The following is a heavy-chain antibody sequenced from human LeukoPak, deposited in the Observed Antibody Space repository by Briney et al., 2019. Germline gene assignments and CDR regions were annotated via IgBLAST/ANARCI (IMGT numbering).Heavy chain of an antibody. CDR1: GFTFSSYD. V-gene: IGHV3-21*01. D-gene: IGHD2-15*01. J-gene: IGHJ6*02. CDR3: ARDLVAGGSFYGMDV. CDR2: ISSSSSYI. Sequence: GGSLRLSCAASGFTFSSYDMHWVRQAPGKGLEWVSSISSSSSYIYYADSVKGRFTISRDNAKNSLYLQMNSLRAEDTAVYYCARDLVAGGSFYGMDVWGQGTTVTVSS.